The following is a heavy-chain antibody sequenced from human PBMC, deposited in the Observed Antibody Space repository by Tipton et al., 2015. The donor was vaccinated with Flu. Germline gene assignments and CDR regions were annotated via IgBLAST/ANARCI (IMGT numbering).Heavy chain of an antibody. CDR1: GGTFSSYA. Sequence: QLVQSGAEVKKPGSSVKVSCKASGGTFSSYAISWVRQAPGQGLEWMGRIIPIFGTANYAQKFQGRVTITADESTSTAYMELSSLRSEDTAVYYCSSSKVNPISSSWYFDYWGQGTLVTVSS. V-gene: IGHV1-69*18. CDR2: IIPIFGTA. CDR3: SSSKVNPISSSWYFDY. J-gene: IGHJ4*02. D-gene: IGHD6-13*01.